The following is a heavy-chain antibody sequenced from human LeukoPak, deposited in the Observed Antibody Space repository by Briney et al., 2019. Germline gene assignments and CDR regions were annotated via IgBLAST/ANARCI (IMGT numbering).Heavy chain of an antibody. CDR2: INPNSGGT. CDR1: VYTFTGYY. D-gene: IGHD4-17*01. J-gene: IGHJ3*02. Sequence: GASVKVSCKASVYTFTGYYMHWVRQAPGQGLEWMGWINPNSGGTNYAQKFQGRVTMTRDTSISTAYMELSRLRSDDTAVYYCARDRTVTTDTPVAFDIWGQGTMVTVSS. V-gene: IGHV1-2*02. CDR3: ARDRTVTTDTPVAFDI.